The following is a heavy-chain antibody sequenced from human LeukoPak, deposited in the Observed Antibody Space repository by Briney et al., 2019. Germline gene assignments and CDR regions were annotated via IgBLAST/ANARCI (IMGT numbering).Heavy chain of an antibody. D-gene: IGHD5-24*01. J-gene: IGHJ4*02. CDR2: ISGSGGST. Sequence: PGGSLRLSCAASGFTFSSYAMSWVRQAPGEGLEWVSAISGSGGSTYYADSVKGRFTISRDNSKNTLYLQMNSLRAEDTALYYCAKDRLATRTFDYWGQGTLVTVSS. CDR1: GFTFSSYA. CDR3: AKDRLATRTFDY. V-gene: IGHV3-23*01.